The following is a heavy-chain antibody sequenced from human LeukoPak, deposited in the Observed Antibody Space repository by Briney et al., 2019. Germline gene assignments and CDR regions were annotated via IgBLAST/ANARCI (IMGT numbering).Heavy chain of an antibody. D-gene: IGHD3-10*01. Sequence: PGGSLRLSCAASGFTFSSYEMNWVRQAPGKGLEWVSYISSSGSTIYYADSVKGRFTTSRDNAKNSLYLQMNSLRAEDTAVYYCARDRGKSTDYGMDVWGQGTTVTVSS. CDR2: ISSSGSTI. J-gene: IGHJ6*02. CDR3: ARDRGKSTDYGMDV. V-gene: IGHV3-48*03. CDR1: GFTFSSYE.